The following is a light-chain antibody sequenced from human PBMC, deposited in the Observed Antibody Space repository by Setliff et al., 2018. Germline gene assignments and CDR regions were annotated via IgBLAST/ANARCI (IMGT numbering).Light chain of an antibody. CDR1: SSDIGDYNY. CDR2: DVD. J-gene: IGLJ1*01. V-gene: IGLV2-8*01. CDR3: GAYAGSSKKI. Sequence: QSALGQPPSASGSPGQSVTISCTGTSSDIGDYNYVSWYQHHPGKAPKLPIYDVDKRPSGVPDRFSGSKSGNTASLTVSGLQADDEADYYCGAYAGSSKKIFGTGTKVTVL.